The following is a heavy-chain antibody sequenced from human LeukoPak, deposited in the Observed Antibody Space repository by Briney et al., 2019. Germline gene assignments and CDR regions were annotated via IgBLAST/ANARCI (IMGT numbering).Heavy chain of an antibody. D-gene: IGHD2-21*02. CDR2: ISSSSSYI. Sequence: PGGSLRLSCAASGFTFSSYSMNWVRQAPGKGLEWVSSISSSSSYIYYADSVKGRFTISRDNSKNTLYLQMNSLRAEDTAVYYCAKLHIVVVTAIRRQAFDIWGQGTMVTVSS. CDR3: AKLHIVVVTAIRRQAFDI. J-gene: IGHJ3*02. V-gene: IGHV3-21*04. CDR1: GFTFSSYS.